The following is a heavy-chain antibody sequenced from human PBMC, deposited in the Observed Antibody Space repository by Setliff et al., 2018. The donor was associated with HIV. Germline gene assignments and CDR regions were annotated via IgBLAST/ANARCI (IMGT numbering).Heavy chain of an antibody. CDR1: GGSISGYH. Sequence: SETLSLTCTVSGGSISGYHWNWLRQTPGKGLEWIGYIYTSRGTNYNPSLNSRVSISVDTSKNQFSLKLSSVTASDTAVYYCARHDAAGGGPFFQHWGQGTPVTVSS. D-gene: IGHD3-16*01. CDR3: ARHDAAGGGPFFQH. CDR2: IYTSRGT. J-gene: IGHJ1*01. V-gene: IGHV4-4*09.